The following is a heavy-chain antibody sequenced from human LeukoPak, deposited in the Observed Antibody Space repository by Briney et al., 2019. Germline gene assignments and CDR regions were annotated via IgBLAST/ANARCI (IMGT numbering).Heavy chain of an antibody. J-gene: IGHJ4*02. V-gene: IGHV4-30-4*01. CDR3: QGFGGYSSSWYYFDY. Sequence: SETLSLTCTVSGGSISSGSYYWSWIRQPPGKGLEWIGYIYYSGSTYYNPSLKSRVTISVDTSKNQFSLKLSSVTAADTAVYYCQGFGGYSSSWYYFDYWGQGTLVTVSS. CDR2: IYYSGST. CDR1: GGSISSGSYY. D-gene: IGHD6-13*01.